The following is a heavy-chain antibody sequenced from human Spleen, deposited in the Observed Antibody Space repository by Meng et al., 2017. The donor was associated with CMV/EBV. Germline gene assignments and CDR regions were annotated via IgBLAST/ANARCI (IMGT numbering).Heavy chain of an antibody. J-gene: IGHJ4*02. CDR1: GCIVSTKH. V-gene: IGHV3-53*01. D-gene: IGHD3-22*01. CDR2: MYSGGGT. CDR3: ARAFDSSAYYVAH. Sequence: AASGCIVSTKHMNWVRQAPGKGLEWVSVMYSGGGTYYADSVKGRFTISRDNSKNTLYLQMNSLRAEDTAVYFCARAFDSSAYYVAHWGQGTLVTVSS.